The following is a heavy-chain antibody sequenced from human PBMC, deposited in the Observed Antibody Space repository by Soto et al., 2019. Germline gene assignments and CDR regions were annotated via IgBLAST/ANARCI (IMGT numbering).Heavy chain of an antibody. CDR3: AVTTVTKYYFEY. V-gene: IGHV4-31*03. J-gene: IGHJ4*02. CDR2: IYYSGST. D-gene: IGHD4-17*01. Sequence: QVQLQESGPGLVKPSQTLSLTCTVSGGSTSSGGYYWSWIRQHPGKGLEWIGYIYYSGSTYYNPSLKSRATISVDTSKNQLSLKLSSVTAADTAVYYCAVTTVTKYYFEYWGRGTLVTVSS. CDR1: GGSTSSGGYY.